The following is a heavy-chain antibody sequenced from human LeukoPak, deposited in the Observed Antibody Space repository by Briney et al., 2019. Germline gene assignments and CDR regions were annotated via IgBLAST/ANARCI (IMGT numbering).Heavy chain of an antibody. CDR1: GGSIRSYY. D-gene: IGHD3-3*01. CDR3: ARVNYDFWSSADY. V-gene: IGHV4-59*01. CDR2: IYYSGST. Sequence: SETLSLTCTVSGGSIRSYYWSWIRQPPGKGLEWIGYIYYSGSTNYNPSLQSRVTISVDTSKNQFSLKLASVTAADSAMYYCARVNYDFWSSADYWGQGTLVTVSS. J-gene: IGHJ4*02.